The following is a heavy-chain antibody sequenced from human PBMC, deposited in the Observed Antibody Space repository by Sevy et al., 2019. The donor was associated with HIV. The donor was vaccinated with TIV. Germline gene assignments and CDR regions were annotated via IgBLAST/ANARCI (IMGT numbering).Heavy chain of an antibody. CDR3: ARKGNLGESSDF. CDR1: GYTFTTYG. J-gene: IGHJ5*01. CDR2: MNTYNGNT. Sequence: ASVKVSCKTSGYTFTTYGINWVRQAPGQGLEWMGWMNTYNGNTIYAQNLHGRVTMTRDTSTSTAYVELRSLISDDTAVYYCARKGNLGESSDFWGHGTLVTVSS. D-gene: IGHD3-16*01. V-gene: IGHV1-18*01.